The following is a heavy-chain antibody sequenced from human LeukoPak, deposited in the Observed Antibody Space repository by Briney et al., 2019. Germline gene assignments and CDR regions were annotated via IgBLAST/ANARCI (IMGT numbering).Heavy chain of an antibody. CDR1: DGSFSGYY. CDR3: ARGSTPPYYYYGMDV. Sequence: SETLCLTCAVYDGSFSGYYWSRIRQPPGKGLEWIGEINHSGSTNYNPSLKSRVTISVDTSKNQFSLKLSSVTAADTAVYYCARGSTPPYYYYGMDVWGKGTTVTVSS. CDR2: INHSGST. V-gene: IGHV4-34*01. J-gene: IGHJ6*04.